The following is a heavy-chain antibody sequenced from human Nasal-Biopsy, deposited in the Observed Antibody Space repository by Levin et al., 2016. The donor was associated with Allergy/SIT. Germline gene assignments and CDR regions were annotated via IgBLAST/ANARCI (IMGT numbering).Heavy chain of an antibody. D-gene: IGHD3-22*01. CDR1: GFTFSHYG. CDR2: ILSDGSKE. J-gene: IGHJ4*02. Sequence: GGSLRLSCAASGFTFSHYGMHWVRQAPGKGLEWVAVILSDGSKEWYADSVKGRFTISRDNSQNTLYLQMNSLRADDTAFYYCARDDDRHDNALDYWGQGSLVTVSS. CDR3: ARDDDRHDNALDY. V-gene: IGHV3-33*05.